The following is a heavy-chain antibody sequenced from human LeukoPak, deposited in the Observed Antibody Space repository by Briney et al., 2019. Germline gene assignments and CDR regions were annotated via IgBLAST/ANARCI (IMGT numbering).Heavy chain of an antibody. CDR3: ARDSLGSWYDRTFDY. D-gene: IGHD6-13*01. V-gene: IGHV1-2*02. CDR1: GYTFTGYY. CDR2: INPNSGGT. Sequence: ASVKVSCKASGYTFTGYYMHWVRQAPGQGPEWMGWINPNSGGTNYAQKLQGRVTMTRDTSISTAYMELSSLRSDDTAVYYCARDSLGSWYDRTFDYWGQGTLVTVSS. J-gene: IGHJ4*02.